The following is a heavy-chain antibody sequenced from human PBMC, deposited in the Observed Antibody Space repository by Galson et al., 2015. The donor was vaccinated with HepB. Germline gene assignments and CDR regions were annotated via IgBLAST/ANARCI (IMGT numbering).Heavy chain of an antibody. J-gene: IGHJ2*01. CDR2: IKPDGSEK. CDR3: VRDYCGRDRYSGHWYFDL. Sequence: SLRLSCAVSEFTFSSFGMGWVRQAPGKGLEWVGDIKPDGSEKYYVDSVRGRFTISRDNAKNTLYLQMNSLRAEDTAVYYCVRDYCGRDRYSGHWYFDLWGRGALVTVSS. CDR1: EFTFSSFG. V-gene: IGHV3-7*03. D-gene: IGHD2-21*02.